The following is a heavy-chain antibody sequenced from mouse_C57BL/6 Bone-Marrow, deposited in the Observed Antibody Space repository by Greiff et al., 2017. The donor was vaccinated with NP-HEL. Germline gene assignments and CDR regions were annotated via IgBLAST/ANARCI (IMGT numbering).Heavy chain of an antibody. CDR2: IYPGDGDT. J-gene: IGHJ3*01. CDR1: GYAFSSYW. V-gene: IGHV1-80*01. CDR3: ARECWDRFAY. D-gene: IGHD4-1*01. Sequence: QVQLQQPGAELVKPGASVKISCKASGYAFSSYWMNWVKQRPGQGLEWIGQIYPGDGDTNYNGKFKGKATLTADKSSSTAYMQLSSLTSEDSAVYFCARECWDRFAYWGQGTLVTVSA.